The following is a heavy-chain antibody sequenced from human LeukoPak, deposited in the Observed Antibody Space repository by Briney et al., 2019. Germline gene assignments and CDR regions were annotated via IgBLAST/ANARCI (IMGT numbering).Heavy chain of an antibody. J-gene: IGHJ4*02. V-gene: IGHV3-64D*06. CDR3: VKRGRQGDYAYDY. CDR1: GFTFSSYA. CDR2: ISTDGGST. Sequence: GGSLRLSCSASGFTFSSYAMHWVRQAPGKGLEYVSSISTDGGSTYYADSVKGRFTISRGNSKNTLYLQMSSLRGEDTAVYYCVKRGRQGDYAYDYWGQGTLVTVSS. D-gene: IGHD4-17*01.